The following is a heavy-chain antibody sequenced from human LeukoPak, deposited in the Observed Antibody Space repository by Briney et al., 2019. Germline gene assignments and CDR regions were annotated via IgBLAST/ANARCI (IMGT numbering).Heavy chain of an antibody. J-gene: IGHJ4*02. CDR1: GFTFSDYY. CDR3: ARTGNYYDSSGYYTYFDY. Sequence: KPGGSLRLSCAASGFTFSDYYMSWIRQAPGKGLEWVSYISSSGSTIYYADSVKGRFTLSRDNAKSSLYLQMNSLRAEDTAVYYCARTGNYYDSSGYYTYFDYWGQGTLVTVSS. V-gene: IGHV3-11*04. CDR2: ISSSGSTI. D-gene: IGHD3-22*01.